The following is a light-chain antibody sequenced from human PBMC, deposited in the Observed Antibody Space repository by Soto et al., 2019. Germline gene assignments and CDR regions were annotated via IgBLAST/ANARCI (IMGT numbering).Light chain of an antibody. V-gene: IGKV3-20*01. J-gene: IGKJ2*01. CDR3: QQYGSSPPT. Sequence: EIVLTQSPGTLSLSPGERATLSCRASQSVSSTYFAWYQQKPGQALGLLIYGAASRATGIPDRFSGSGSGTDFTLTISRLEPEDFAVYYCQQYGSSPPTFGQGTKLEIK. CDR2: GAA. CDR1: QSVSSTY.